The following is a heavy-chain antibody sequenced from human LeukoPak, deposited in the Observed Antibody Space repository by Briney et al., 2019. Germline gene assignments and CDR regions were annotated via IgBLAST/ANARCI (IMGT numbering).Heavy chain of an antibody. CDR2: IYYSGST. CDR1: GGSISSSSYY. D-gene: IGHD4-11*01. J-gene: IGHJ6*04. CDR3: ARADYLYYYYYGMDV. Sequence: SETLSLTCTVSGGSISSSSYYWGWIRQPPGKGLEWIGYIYYSGSTYYNPSLKSRVTISVDTSKNQFSLKLSSVTAADTAVYYCARADYLYYYYYGMDVWGKGTTVTVSS. V-gene: IGHV4-30-4*08.